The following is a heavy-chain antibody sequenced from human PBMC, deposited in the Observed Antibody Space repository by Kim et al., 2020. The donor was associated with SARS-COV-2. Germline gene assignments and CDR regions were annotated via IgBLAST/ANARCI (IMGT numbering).Heavy chain of an antibody. Sequence: SETLSLTCTVSGGSISSYYWSWIRQPPGKGLEWIGYIYYSGSTNYNPSLKSRVTISVDTSKNQFSLKLSSVTAADTAVYYCASGTAVGWFGELPTYYYYYGMDVWGQGTTVTVSS. V-gene: IGHV4-59*01. CDR2: IYYSGST. J-gene: IGHJ6*02. CDR3: ASGTAVGWFGELPTYYYYYGMDV. D-gene: IGHD3-10*01. CDR1: GGSISSYY.